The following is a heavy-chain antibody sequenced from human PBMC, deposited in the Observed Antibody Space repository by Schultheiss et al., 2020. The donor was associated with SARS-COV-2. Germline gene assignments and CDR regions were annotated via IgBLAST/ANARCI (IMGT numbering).Heavy chain of an antibody. V-gene: IGHV2-5*01. J-gene: IGHJ3*02. D-gene: IGHD3-22*01. CDR2: IYWNNDE. CDR1: GFSLRNSGVG. CDR3: AHRSAGSDYDSSGYYNYDAFDI. Sequence: SGPTLVKPTQTLTLTCTFSGFSLRNSGVGVGWIRQPPGKALEWLALIYWNNDERYSPSLKSRLTITKDTSKNQVVLTMTNMDPVDTATYYCAHRSAGSDYDSSGYYNYDAFDIWGQGTMVTVS.